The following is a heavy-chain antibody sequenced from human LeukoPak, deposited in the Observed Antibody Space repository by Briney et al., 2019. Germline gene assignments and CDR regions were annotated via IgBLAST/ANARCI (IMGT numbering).Heavy chain of an antibody. CDR2: ISSSGSTI. Sequence: GGSLRLSCAASGFTFSDYYMSWIRQAPGKGLEWGSYISSSGSTIYYADSVKDRFTISRDNSKNTLYLQMNSLRAEDTAVYYCARHDYGDYLIDYWGQGTLVTVSS. J-gene: IGHJ4*02. D-gene: IGHD4-17*01. V-gene: IGHV3-11*01. CDR3: ARHDYGDYLIDY. CDR1: GFTFSDYY.